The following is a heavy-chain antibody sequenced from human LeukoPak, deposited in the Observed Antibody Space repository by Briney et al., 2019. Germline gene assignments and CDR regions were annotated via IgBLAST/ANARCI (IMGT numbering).Heavy chain of an antibody. V-gene: IGHV3-23*01. D-gene: IGHD5-12*01. CDR1: GFTFSSYA. Sequence: GGSLRLSCAASGFTFSSYAMSWVRQAPGKGLEWVSAISGSGGSTYYADSVKGRFTISRDNSKNTLYLQMNSLRAEDTAVYYCAKVGGYSGYSSYFDYWGQGTLVTVSS. CDR3: AKVGGYSGYSSYFDY. CDR2: ISGSGGST. J-gene: IGHJ4*02.